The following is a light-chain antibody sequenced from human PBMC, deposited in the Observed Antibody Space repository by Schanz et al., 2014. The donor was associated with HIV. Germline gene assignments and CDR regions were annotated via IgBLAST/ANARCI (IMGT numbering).Light chain of an antibody. J-gene: IGKJ4*01. CDR3: QQSGDSGGT. CDR2: GAS. CDR1: QSISSNY. Sequence: EIVLTQSPGTLSLSPGERATLSCRASQSISSNYLAWYQQKAGQPPRLLIYGASNRATGIPDRFSGGGSGTDFTLTISRLEPEDFAVYYCQQSGDSGGTFGGGTKVDMK. V-gene: IGKV3-20*01.